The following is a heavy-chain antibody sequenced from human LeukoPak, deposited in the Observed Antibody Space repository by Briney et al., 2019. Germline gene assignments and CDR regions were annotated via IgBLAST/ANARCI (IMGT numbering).Heavy chain of an antibody. Sequence: SETLSLTCTVSGGAISSSSYYWGWIRQPPGKGLEWIGSIYYSGSTYYNPSLKSRVTISVDTSKNQFSLKLSSVTAADTAVYYCARTWDSSGDYFDYWGQGTLVTVSS. CDR1: GGAISSSSYY. CDR2: IYYSGST. CDR3: ARTWDSSGDYFDY. J-gene: IGHJ4*02. V-gene: IGHV4-39*07. D-gene: IGHD6-19*01.